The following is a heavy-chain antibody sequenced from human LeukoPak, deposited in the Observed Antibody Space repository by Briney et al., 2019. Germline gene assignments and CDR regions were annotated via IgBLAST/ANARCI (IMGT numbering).Heavy chain of an antibody. CDR3: ARGYCSSTSCYPTDIDY. Sequence: ASVKVSCKASGYTFTSYGISWVRQAPGQGLEWMGWISVYNGNTNYAQKFQGRVTMTRDTSISTAYMELSRLRSDDTAVYYCARGYCSSTSCYPTDIDYWGQGTLVTVSS. J-gene: IGHJ4*02. V-gene: IGHV1-18*01. CDR1: GYTFTSYG. D-gene: IGHD2-2*01. CDR2: ISVYNGNT.